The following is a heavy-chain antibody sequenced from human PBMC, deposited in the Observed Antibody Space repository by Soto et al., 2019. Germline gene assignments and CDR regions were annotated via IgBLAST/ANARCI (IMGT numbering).Heavy chain of an antibody. D-gene: IGHD3-10*01. J-gene: IGHJ4*02. V-gene: IGHV3-74*01. CDR3: VRDGSGDLPIDS. Sequence: EVQLVESGGGLVQPGGSLRLSCAASGFTFSTYWMHWVRQGPGKGLVWASRINSDGSGTSYADSVKGRFTISRDNAKNTLYLHMNRLRVEDTAVYYCVRDGSGDLPIDSWGQGTLVTVSS. CDR2: INSDGSGT. CDR1: GFTFSTYW.